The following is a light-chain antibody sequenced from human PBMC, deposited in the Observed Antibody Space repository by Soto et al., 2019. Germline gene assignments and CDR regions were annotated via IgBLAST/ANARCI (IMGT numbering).Light chain of an antibody. J-gene: IGLJ1*01. CDR3: QSYDSSLSGGV. CDR2: GNS. CDR1: SSNIGACYD. V-gene: IGLV1-40*01. Sequence: QSVLTQPPSVSGAPGQRVTISFTGSSSNIGACYDVHWYQQLPGTAPKLIIYGNSTRPSGVPDRFSGSKSGTSASLAITGLQADDEADYYCQSYDSSLSGGVFGTGTKVTVL.